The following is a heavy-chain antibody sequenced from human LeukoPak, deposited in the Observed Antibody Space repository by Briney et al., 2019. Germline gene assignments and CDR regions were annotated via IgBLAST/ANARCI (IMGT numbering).Heavy chain of an antibody. J-gene: IGHJ4*02. CDR2: IYYSGST. CDR3: ARHWRMYSGSYPYFDY. Sequence: NPSETLSLTCTVSGGSISSSSYYWGWIRQPPGKGLEWIGSIYYSGSTYYNPSLKSRVTISVDTSKNQFSLKLSSVTAADTAVCYCARHWRMYSGSYPYFDYWGQGTLVTVSS. V-gene: IGHV4-39*01. D-gene: IGHD1-26*01. CDR1: GGSISSSSYY.